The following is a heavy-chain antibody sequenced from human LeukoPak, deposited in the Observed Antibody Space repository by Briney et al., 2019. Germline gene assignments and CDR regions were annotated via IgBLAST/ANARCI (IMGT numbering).Heavy chain of an antibody. Sequence: GASVKVSCKVSGYTLTELSMHWVRQAPGKGLEWMGGFDPEDGETIYAQKFQGRVTMTTDTSTSTAYMELRSLRSDDTAVYYCARDDRLVRVNYFDYWGQGTLVTVSS. J-gene: IGHJ4*02. D-gene: IGHD6-6*01. CDR3: ARDDRLVRVNYFDY. V-gene: IGHV1-24*01. CDR1: GYTLTELS. CDR2: FDPEDGET.